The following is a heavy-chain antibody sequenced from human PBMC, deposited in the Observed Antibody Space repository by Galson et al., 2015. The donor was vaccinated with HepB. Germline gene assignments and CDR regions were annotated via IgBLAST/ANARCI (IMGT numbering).Heavy chain of an antibody. V-gene: IGHV1-69*10. J-gene: IGHJ4*02. CDR1: GGTFSNYA. Sequence: SVKVSCKASGGTFSNYAISWVRQAPGQGLEWMGWIIPILGLTTYAQNFQGRVTITADKSTNTAYMELSSLRSEDTAVYYCAGGGRTDYYDSRCYYYFDSWGQGTLVTVYS. CDR3: AGGGRTDYYDSRCYYYFDS. CDR2: IIPILGLT. D-gene: IGHD3-22*01.